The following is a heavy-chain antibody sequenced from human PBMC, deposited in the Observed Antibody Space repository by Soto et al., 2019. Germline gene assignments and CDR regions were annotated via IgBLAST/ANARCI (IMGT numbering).Heavy chain of an antibody. D-gene: IGHD2-2*02. V-gene: IGHV2-5*02. CDR3: AHTLIRRYTSYYGMDV. CDR2: IYWDDDN. J-gene: IGHJ6*02. Sequence: QITLKESGPTLVKVTQTLTLTCTFSGFSLSTSGVGVAWSRQPPGKALEWLALIYWDDDNRYSPSLNIRLTIPKDSTKNQVVLTMTKMDPVDTAKYSCAHTLIRRYTSYYGMDVWGQGTTVTVSS. CDR1: GFSLSTSGVG.